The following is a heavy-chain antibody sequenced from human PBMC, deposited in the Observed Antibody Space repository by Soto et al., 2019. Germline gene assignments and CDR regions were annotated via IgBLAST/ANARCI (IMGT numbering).Heavy chain of an antibody. CDR2: IYSGGST. Sequence: EVQLVETGGGLIQPGGSLRLSCAASGFTVSSNYMSWVRQAPGKGLEWVSVIYSGGSTYYADSVKGRFTISRDNSKNTLYLQMNSLRAEDTAVYYCARYIVVVVAAAETHYYYYGMDVWGQGTTVTVSS. J-gene: IGHJ6*02. CDR3: ARYIVVVVAAAETHYYYYGMDV. D-gene: IGHD2-15*01. V-gene: IGHV3-53*02. CDR1: GFTVSSNY.